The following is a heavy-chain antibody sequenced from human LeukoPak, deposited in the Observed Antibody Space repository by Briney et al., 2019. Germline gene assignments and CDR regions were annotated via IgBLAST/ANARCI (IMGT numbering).Heavy chain of an antibody. CDR3: TPWAVVAHFDY. CDR1: GFTFTNAW. V-gene: IGHV3-15*01. J-gene: IGHJ4*02. CDR2: IKSKTDGGTT. D-gene: IGHD5-12*01. Sequence: PGVALRLSCAASGFTFTNAWMSWVRQAPGKGLEWVGRIKSKTDGGTTDYAAPVKGRFTISRDDSKNTLYLQMNSLKTEDTAVYYCTPWAVVAHFDYWGQGTLVIVSS.